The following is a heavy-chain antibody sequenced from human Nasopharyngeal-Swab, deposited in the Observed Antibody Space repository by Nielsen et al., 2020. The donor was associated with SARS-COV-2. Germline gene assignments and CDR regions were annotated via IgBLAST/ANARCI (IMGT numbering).Heavy chain of an antibody. Sequence: SETLSLTCTVSGVSVKSYYWTWIRQPPGKGLEWIGYVYHTGNTDHHPALRSRVAMSVDTSKNQVSLSLSFVTAADTAVYYCASFSAANLFDFWGPGTLVTVSS. CDR2: VYHTGNT. CDR1: GVSVKSYY. J-gene: IGHJ4*02. D-gene: IGHD6-25*01. CDR3: ASFSAANLFDF. V-gene: IGHV4-59*02.